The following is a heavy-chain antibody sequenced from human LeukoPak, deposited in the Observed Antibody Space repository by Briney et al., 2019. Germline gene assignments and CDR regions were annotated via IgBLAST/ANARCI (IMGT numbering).Heavy chain of an antibody. CDR3: VRGERLGPDI. D-gene: IGHD3-16*01. J-gene: IGHJ3*02. Sequence: SETLSLTCTVSGDSIIGYYWSWIRQPPGKGLEWIGYIHYSGSANYNPSLKSRVTISVDTSKNQFSLKLGSLTAADTAVYYCVRGERLGPDIWGQGTMVTVSS. CDR2: IHYSGSA. CDR1: GDSIIGYY. V-gene: IGHV4-59*01.